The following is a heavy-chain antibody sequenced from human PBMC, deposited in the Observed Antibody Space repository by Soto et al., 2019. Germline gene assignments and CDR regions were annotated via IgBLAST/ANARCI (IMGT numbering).Heavy chain of an antibody. D-gene: IGHD3-3*01. CDR2: ISGSGQTT. CDR3: AKDQRKPAIFGVVTSS. Sequence: GGSLRLSCAVSGFTFSRFAMSWVRQVPGKGLEWVSAISGSGQTTYYADSVKGRFTVSRDNSNNTLYLQMNSLRAEDTAVYYCAKDQRKPAIFGVVTSSWGQGTLGTVS. V-gene: IGHV3-23*01. CDR1: GFTFSRFA. J-gene: IGHJ5*02.